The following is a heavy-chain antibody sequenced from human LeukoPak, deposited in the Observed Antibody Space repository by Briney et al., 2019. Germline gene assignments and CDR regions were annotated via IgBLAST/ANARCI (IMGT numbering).Heavy chain of an antibody. V-gene: IGHV4-39*07. D-gene: IGHD5-18*01. J-gene: IGHJ5*02. CDR3: AIRGYGYSPTSNWFDP. CDR2: INHSGST. Sequence: PSETLSLTCTVSGGSISSSTYYWSWIRQPPGKGLEWIGEINHSGSTNYNPSLKSRVTISVDTSKNQFSLKLSSVTAADTAVYYCAIRGYGYSPTSNWFDPWGQGTLVTVSS. CDR1: GGSISSSTYY.